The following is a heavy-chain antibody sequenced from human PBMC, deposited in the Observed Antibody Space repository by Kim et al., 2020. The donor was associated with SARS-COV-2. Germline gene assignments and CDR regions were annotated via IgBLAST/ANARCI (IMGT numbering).Heavy chain of an antibody. D-gene: IGHD2-2*01. CDR1: GFTFDDYT. V-gene: IGHV3-43*01. CDR3: AKGFCSSTSCYDAFDI. Sequence: GGSLRLSCAASGFTFDDYTMHWVRQAPGKCLEWVSLISWDGGSTYYADSVKGRFTISRDNSKNSLYLQMNSLRTEDTALYYCAKGFCSSTSCYDAFDIWGQGTMVTVSS. CDR2: ISWDGGST. J-gene: IGHJ3*02.